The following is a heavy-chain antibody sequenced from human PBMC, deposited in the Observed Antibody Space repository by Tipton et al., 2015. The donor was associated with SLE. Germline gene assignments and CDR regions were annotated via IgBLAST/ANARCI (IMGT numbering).Heavy chain of an antibody. V-gene: IGHV4-61*08. J-gene: IGHJ2*01. CDR1: GGSISSGGYY. CDR3: ARAVLVVYATPGWYFDL. CDR2: IYYSGST. D-gene: IGHD2-8*02. Sequence: TLSLTCTVSGGSISSGGYYWSWIRQPPGKGLEWIGYIYYSGSTNYNPPLKSRVTISVDTSKNQFSLKLNSVTAADTAVYYCARAVLVVYATPGWYFDLWGRGTLVTVSS.